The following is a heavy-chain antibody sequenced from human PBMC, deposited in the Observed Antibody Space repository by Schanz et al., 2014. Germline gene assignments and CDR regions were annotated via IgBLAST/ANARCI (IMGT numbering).Heavy chain of an antibody. D-gene: IGHD3-9*01. CDR1: GFNFNNYD. Sequence: QVQLVQSGAEVKKPGASVKVSCTASGFNFNNYDINWVRQATGQGLEWMGWMNPKTGNTDHAQKFQGRVSMTWDTSTSTAYLDLSRLRSEDTGVYYCARDAADFYDTLTEEDYWGQGTLVTVSS. CDR2: MNPKTGNT. CDR3: ARDAADFYDTLTEEDY. J-gene: IGHJ4*02. V-gene: IGHV1-8*01.